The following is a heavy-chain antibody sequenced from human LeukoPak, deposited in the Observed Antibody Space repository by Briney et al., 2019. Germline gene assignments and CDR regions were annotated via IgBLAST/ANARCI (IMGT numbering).Heavy chain of an antibody. Sequence: SETLSLTCTLSGGFIGSFYWSWIRQSPGGDLEWIGHVSDFESFSDSDSESVDDSENTSYNPALKSRVTISLDTSKKQVSLKLRTVTAADTAIYFCGRGVTTFFDHWGQGILVAVSS. CDR2: VSDFESFSDSDSESVDDSENT. CDR1: GGFIGSFY. J-gene: IGHJ4*02. D-gene: IGHD4-17*01. V-gene: IGHV4-59*01. CDR3: GRGVTTFFDH.